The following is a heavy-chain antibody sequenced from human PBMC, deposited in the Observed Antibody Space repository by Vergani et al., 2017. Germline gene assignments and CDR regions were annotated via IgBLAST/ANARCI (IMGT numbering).Heavy chain of an antibody. Sequence: QVQLQESGPGLVKPSQTLSLTCTVSGGSINSHNYYWSWIRQPAGRGVEWIGRIHTSGSTNYNPSLKSRVTMSGDTYKNQFSLNQPSVTAADTAVYFCARGSCLGGSCYRPLFYYWGQGILVTVSS. J-gene: IGHJ4*02. CDR1: GGSINSHNYY. V-gene: IGHV4-61*02. CDR3: ARGSCLGGSCYRPLFYY. D-gene: IGHD2-15*01. CDR2: IHTSGST.